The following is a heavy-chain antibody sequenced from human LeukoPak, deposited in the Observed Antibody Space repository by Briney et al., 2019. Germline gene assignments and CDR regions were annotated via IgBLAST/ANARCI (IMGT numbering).Heavy chain of an antibody. J-gene: IGHJ3*02. CDR2: ISAYNGNT. Sequence: ASVKVSCKASGYTFTSYGISWVRQAPGQGLEWMGWISAYNGNTNYAQKLQGRVTMTTDTSTSTAYMELRSLRSDDTAVYYCARDLNRGFWSGYFDAFDIWGQGTMVTVSS. D-gene: IGHD3-3*01. V-gene: IGHV1-18*01. CDR1: GYTFTSYG. CDR3: ARDLNRGFWSGYFDAFDI.